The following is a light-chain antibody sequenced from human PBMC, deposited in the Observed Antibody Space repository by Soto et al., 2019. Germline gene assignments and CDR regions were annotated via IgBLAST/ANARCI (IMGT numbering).Light chain of an antibody. V-gene: IGKV1-5*01. CDR2: DAS. CDR3: QQYNAYSGM. Sequence: DIQMTQSPSTLSASVGDRVTITCRASQSISRWLAWHQQKPGKAPRLLIYDASNLQRGVPSRFSGSGSGTEFTLTITSLQPEDFATYYCQQYNAYSGMFGQGTKVDI. CDR1: QSISRW. J-gene: IGKJ1*01.